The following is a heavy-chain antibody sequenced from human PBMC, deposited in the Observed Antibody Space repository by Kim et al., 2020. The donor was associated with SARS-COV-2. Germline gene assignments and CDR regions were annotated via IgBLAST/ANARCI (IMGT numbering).Heavy chain of an antibody. CDR3: WGHGSSSWRFDY. V-gene: IGHV4-59*08. CDR1: RGSISNYY. D-gene: IGHD6-13*01. J-gene: IGHJ4*02. Sequence: SETLSLTCTVSRGSISNYYWSWIRQPPGKGLEWIGFVYYIGSTNYNPSPKSGVTISVDKTKNKFPLKLRSVPAADTAGYYCWGHGSSSWRFDYLGQGILV. CDR2: VYYIGST.